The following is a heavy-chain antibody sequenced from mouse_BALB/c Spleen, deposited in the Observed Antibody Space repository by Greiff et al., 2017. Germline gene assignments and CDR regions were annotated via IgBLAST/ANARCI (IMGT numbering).Heavy chain of an antibody. J-gene: IGHJ2*01. CDR1: GFTFSSYG. V-gene: IGHV5-6*01. CDR3: ARHETTVVATDRYFDY. CDR2: ISSGGSYT. D-gene: IGHD1-1*01. Sequence: EVQGVEPGGDLVKPGGSLKLSCAASGFTFSSYGMSWVRQTPDKRLEWVATISSGGSYTYYPDSVKGRFTISRDNAKNTLYLQMSSLKSEDTAMYYCARHETTVVATDRYFDYWGQGTTLTVSS.